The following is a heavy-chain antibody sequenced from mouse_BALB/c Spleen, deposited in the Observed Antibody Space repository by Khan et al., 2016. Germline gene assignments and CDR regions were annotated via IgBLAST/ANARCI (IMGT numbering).Heavy chain of an antibody. Sequence: VRLQQSGPELVKPGASMKISCKASGYSFTGYTMNWVKQSHGKNLEWIGLINPYNGGTSYNQKFKGKATLTVDKSSSTAYMELLSLTSEDSAVYYCVRDEGNYFSYARDYWGQGTSVTVSS. V-gene: IGHV1-18*01. CDR3: VRDEGNYFSYARDY. J-gene: IGHJ4*01. CDR1: GYSFTGYT. CDR2: INPYNGGT. D-gene: IGHD2-1*01.